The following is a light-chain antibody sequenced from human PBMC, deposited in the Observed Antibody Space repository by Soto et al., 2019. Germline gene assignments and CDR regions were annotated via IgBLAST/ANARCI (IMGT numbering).Light chain of an antibody. CDR1: SSDIGGSNY. CDR3: SSYTSSSALGV. Sequence: QSALTQPASVSGSPGQSITISCTGTSSDIGGSNYVSWYQQHPGKAPKFMIYDVSNRPSGVSNRFSGSKSGNTASLTISGLQAEDEADYYCSSYTSSSALGVFGTGTKVTVL. CDR2: DVS. V-gene: IGLV2-14*01. J-gene: IGLJ1*01.